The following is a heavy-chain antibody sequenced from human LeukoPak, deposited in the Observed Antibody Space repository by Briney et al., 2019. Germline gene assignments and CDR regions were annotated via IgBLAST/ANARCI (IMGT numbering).Heavy chain of an antibody. D-gene: IGHD3-10*01. CDR1: GFTFTSYG. Sequence: ASVKVSCKASGFTFTSYGISWVRQAPGQGLEWMGWISTYNGNTNFAERLQGRVTMTTDTSTSTAYMELKSLRSDDTAVYYCAKHQAGVRGVSYNWFDPWGQETLVTVSS. V-gene: IGHV1-18*01. J-gene: IGHJ5*02. CDR3: AKHQAGVRGVSYNWFDP. CDR2: ISTYNGNT.